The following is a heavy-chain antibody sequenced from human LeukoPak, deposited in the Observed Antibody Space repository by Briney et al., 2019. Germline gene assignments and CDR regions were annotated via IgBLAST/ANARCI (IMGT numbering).Heavy chain of an antibody. Sequence: GGSLRLSCAASGFTFSNAWMSWVRQAPGKVLEWVGRIKSKTDGGTTDYAAPVKGRFTISRDDSKNTLYLQMNSLKTEDTAVYYCTTGAVGGYTYYYYYMDVWGKGTTVTISS. CDR1: GFTFSNAW. D-gene: IGHD6-19*01. CDR3: TTGAVGGYTYYYYYMDV. V-gene: IGHV3-15*01. J-gene: IGHJ6*03. CDR2: IKSKTDGGTT.